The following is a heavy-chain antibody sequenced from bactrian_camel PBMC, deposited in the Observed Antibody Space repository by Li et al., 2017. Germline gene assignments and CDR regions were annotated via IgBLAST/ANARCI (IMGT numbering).Heavy chain of an antibody. CDR3: AARTSCTLGACGCSKSPTLSYNY. Sequence: VQLVESGGGSVQAGGSLRLSCAASDTTLHCMSWFRQAPGKEREGVSATDGDGRTSYADSVKGRFTISQDNGVDTLTLQMNSLKPEDTAMYTCAARTSCTLGACGCSKSPTLSYNYRGQGTQVTVS. D-gene: IGHD1*01. J-gene: IGHJ4*01. V-gene: IGHV3S42*01. CDR2: TDGDGRT. CDR1: DTTLHC.